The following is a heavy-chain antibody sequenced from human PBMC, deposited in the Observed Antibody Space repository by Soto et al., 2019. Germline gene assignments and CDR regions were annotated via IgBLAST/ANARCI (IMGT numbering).Heavy chain of an antibody. V-gene: IGHV1-8*01. D-gene: IGHD3-16*02. Sequence: GASVKVSCKASGYTFTSYDINWVRQATGQGLEWMGWMNPNSGNTGYAQKFQGRVTMTRNTSISTAYMELSSLRSEDTAVYYCASAYRIMITFGGVIVPPHGMHVWGQRTTPTAS. CDR2: MNPNSGNT. J-gene: IGHJ6*02. CDR3: ASAYRIMITFGGVIVPPHGMHV. CDR1: GYTFTSYD.